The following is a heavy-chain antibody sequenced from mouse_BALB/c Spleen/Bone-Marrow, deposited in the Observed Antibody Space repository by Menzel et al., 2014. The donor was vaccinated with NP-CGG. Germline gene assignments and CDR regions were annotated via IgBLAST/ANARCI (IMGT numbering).Heavy chain of an antibody. J-gene: IGHJ3*01. Sequence: VQLQQSGAELVKPGASLKLSCTASDFNIKDTYMHWVKQRPEQGLEWIGRIDPANGNTKYDPKFQVKATITADTSSNTTYLQLSSLTSEDTAVYYCATYDYGRSLFAFWGQGTLVTVSA. D-gene: IGHD1-1*01. CDR1: DFNIKDTY. CDR2: IDPANGNT. V-gene: IGHV14-3*02. CDR3: ATYDYGRSLFAF.